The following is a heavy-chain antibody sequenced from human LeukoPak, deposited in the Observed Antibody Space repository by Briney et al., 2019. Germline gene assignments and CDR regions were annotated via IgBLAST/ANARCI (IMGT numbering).Heavy chain of an antibody. D-gene: IGHD2-8*01. CDR3: ARDVSSSTRAFDI. J-gene: IGHJ3*02. CDR2: ISSSTSHT. V-gene: IGHV3-48*03. CDR1: GLTLSTYE. Sequence: GGSLRLSFAASGLTLSTYEMTWVRQAPGKGLGWVSFISSSTSHTFYADSVKGRFTIFRDTAKNSLYLQMNNLRGEDTAVYYCARDVSSSTRAFDIWGQGTMVAVS.